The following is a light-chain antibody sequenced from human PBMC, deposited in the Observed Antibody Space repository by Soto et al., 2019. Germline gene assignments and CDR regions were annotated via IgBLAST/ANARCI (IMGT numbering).Light chain of an antibody. J-gene: IGLJ2*01. Sequence: QSVLTQPPSVTGAPGQRVTISCSGSNSSIGAGHHANWYQQFPGSAPKLLIYSNAARPSGVPDRFSGSKSGTSASLAITGLQAEDEADYYCQSFDSHVLGLLFGVGTKLTVL. V-gene: IGLV1-40*01. CDR3: QSFDSHVLGLL. CDR1: NSSIGAGHH. CDR2: SNA.